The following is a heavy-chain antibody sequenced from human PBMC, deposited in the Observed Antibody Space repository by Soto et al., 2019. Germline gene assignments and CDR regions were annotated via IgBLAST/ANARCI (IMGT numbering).Heavy chain of an antibody. Sequence: EVQLVESGGGLVQPVGSLRLSCEASGFTFSTFWMHWVRQAPGKGLVWVSRINSDGSSTNYADSVKGRVTISRDNAKNTLYLQLNSLRPEDTAVYYCARDFEYWGQGTLVTVSS. V-gene: IGHV3-74*01. CDR1: GFTFSTFW. J-gene: IGHJ4*02. CDR2: INSDGSST. CDR3: ARDFEY.